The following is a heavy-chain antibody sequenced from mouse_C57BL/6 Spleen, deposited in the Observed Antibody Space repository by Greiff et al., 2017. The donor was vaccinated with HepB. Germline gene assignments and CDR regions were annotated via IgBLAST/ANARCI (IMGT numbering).Heavy chain of an antibody. CDR1: GYAFRSYW. D-gene: IGHD2-1*01. Sequence: QVQLQQSGAELVKPGASVKISSKASGYAFRSYWMNWVKQRPGKGLEWIGQIYPGDGDTNYNGKFKGKATLTADKSSSTAYMQLSSLTSEDSAVYFCASVEIYYGNYDYFDYWGQGTTLTDSP. V-gene: IGHV1-80*01. CDR2: IYPGDGDT. J-gene: IGHJ2*01. CDR3: ASVEIYYGNYDYFDY.